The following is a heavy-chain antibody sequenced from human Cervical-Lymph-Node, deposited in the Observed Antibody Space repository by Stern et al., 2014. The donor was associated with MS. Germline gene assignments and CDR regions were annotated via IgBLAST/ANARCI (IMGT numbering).Heavy chain of an antibody. CDR2: FDPEHGET. CDR1: GYTLSEIS. CDR3: ATHRGRVTYYYGMDV. V-gene: IGHV1-24*01. Sequence: QVQLVQSGAEVKKPGASVKVSCKASGYTLSEISMHWVRQAPGKGLEWMGGFDPEHGETRYAQKFQGRVTMAEDRSTDTAYMSSLRSEDTAVYYCATHRGRVTYYYGMDVWGQGTTVTVSS. D-gene: IGHD2-21*02. J-gene: IGHJ6*02.